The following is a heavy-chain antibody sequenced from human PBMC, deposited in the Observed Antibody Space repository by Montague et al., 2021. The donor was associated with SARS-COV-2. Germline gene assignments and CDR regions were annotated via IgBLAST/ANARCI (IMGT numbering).Heavy chain of an antibody. V-gene: IGHV4-4*02. CDR3: ARGTIWFGELLTLWYFDY. D-gene: IGHD3-10*01. CDR2: IYHSGST. Sequence: SETLSLTCAVSGGSICSSNWWSWVRQPPGKGLEWIGEIYHSGSTNYNPSLKSRVTISVDKSKNQFSLKLSSVTAADTAVYYCARGTIWFGELLTLWYFDYWGQGTLVTVSS. CDR1: GGSICSSNW. J-gene: IGHJ4*02.